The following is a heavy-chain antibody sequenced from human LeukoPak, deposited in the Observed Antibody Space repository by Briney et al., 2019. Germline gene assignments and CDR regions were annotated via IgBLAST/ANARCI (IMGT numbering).Heavy chain of an antibody. V-gene: IGHV4-59*01. J-gene: IGHJ4*02. Sequence: PSETLSLTCTVSGGSISSYYWSWIRQPPGKGLEWIGYIYYSGSTNYNPSLKSRVTISADTSKKQFSLKLRSVTAADTAVYYCARDRYYYDSSARYFDYWGQGTLVTVSS. CDR2: IYYSGST. CDR1: GGSISSYY. D-gene: IGHD3-22*01. CDR3: ARDRYYYDSSARYFDY.